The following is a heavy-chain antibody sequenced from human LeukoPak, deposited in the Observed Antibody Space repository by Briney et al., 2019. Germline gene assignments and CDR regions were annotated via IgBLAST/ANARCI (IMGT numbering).Heavy chain of an antibody. CDR2: INRDGSVK. D-gene: IGHD3-9*01. CDR1: GFTLRSYW. J-gene: IGHJ4*02. V-gene: IGHV3-74*01. CDR3: ARDMTGPFDD. Sequence: GGALRLSCAASGFTLRSYWGQWVRQASGKGLVWVSRINRDGSVKDSAASVTGRSTISRDNAKNTVYLQLSSVGAEATAVYYCARDMTGPFDDWGQGTLVTVSS.